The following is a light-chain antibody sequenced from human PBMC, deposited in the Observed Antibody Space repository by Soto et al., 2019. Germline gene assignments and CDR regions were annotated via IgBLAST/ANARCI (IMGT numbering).Light chain of an antibody. CDR3: SAWDASLKGYV. CDR2: SNY. Sequence: QSVLTQPPSASGTPGQRVTISCSGSSSNIGSKTVNSYQQLPGTAPKLLIYSNYHRTSGVPDRFSGSKSGTSASLAISGLQSEDEADYYCSAWDASLKGYVVGTGTKLTVL. CDR1: SSNIGSKT. J-gene: IGLJ1*01. V-gene: IGLV1-44*01.